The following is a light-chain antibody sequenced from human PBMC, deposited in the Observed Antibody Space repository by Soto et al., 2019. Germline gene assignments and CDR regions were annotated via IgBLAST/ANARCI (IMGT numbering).Light chain of an antibody. V-gene: IGKV3-15*01. CDR1: QSVSSN. J-gene: IGKJ5*01. CDR2: GAS. Sequence: ERIMTQSPATLSVSPGESATLSCMASQSVSSNLAWYQQKPGQAPRLLIYGASTRATNIPARFSGSGSGTDFTLTISSLEPEDFAVYYCHQRQYWPPITFGQGTRLEIK. CDR3: HQRQYWPPIT.